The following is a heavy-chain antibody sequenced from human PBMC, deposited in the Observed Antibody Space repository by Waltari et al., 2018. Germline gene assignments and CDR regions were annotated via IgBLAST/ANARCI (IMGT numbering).Heavy chain of an antibody. CDR2: NIPIFGTA. CDR1: GGTFSSYA. D-gene: IGHD2-2*01. CDR3: ARVPDIVVVPAANWFDP. J-gene: IGHJ5*02. Sequence: QVQLVQSGAEVKKPGSSVKVSCKASGGTFSSYAISWVRQAPGQGLEWMGGNIPIFGTANDAQKFKGRVTITADESTSTAYMELSSLRSEDTAVYYCARVPDIVVVPAANWFDPWGQGTLVTVSS. V-gene: IGHV1-69*01.